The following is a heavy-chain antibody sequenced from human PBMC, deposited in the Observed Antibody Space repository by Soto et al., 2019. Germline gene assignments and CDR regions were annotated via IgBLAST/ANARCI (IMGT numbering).Heavy chain of an antibody. CDR1: GQAFRDYD. CDR2: INHSGNT. CDR3: ARGGEGYVYVWGSYRPFDF. V-gene: IGHV4-34*01. D-gene: IGHD3-16*02. J-gene: IGHJ4*02. Sequence: QVQLQQWGAGLLKPSETLSLTCAVYGQAFRDYDWSWIRQPPGKGLDWIGEINHSGNTNYNPSHKVRVTISLDTYKNQFSLKVNTVTAADTAVYYCARGGEGYVYVWGSYRPFDFWGQGTLVTVSS.